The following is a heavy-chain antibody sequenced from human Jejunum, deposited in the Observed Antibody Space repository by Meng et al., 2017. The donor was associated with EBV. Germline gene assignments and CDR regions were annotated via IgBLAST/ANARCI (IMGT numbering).Heavy chain of an antibody. Sequence: EVQLVEAGGGLVQTGGSLILSCAASGLTFNSHPMRWVRQDPGKGLEWVSAITDSGGSTYYTDSVKGRFTISRDNSKNTLYLQMNSLRAEDTAVYYCAKLTRAWGQGTLVTVSS. V-gene: IGHV3-23*04. J-gene: IGHJ5*02. CDR1: GLTFNSHP. CDR3: AKLTRA. CDR2: ITDSGGST.